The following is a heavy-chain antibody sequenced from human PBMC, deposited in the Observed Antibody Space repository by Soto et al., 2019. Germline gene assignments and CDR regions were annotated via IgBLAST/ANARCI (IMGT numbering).Heavy chain of an antibody. D-gene: IGHD2-2*01. V-gene: IGHV1-69*13. J-gene: IGHJ4*02. Sequence: SGQVSCKACGVTCNSYSINWVRQAPGQGREWMGGIIPGFDTPNYAQKFQGRVTITADESTSTVYMELSRLRSEDTAVYYCARAPRPHQYVFDYWGQGTLVTVSS. CDR2: IIPGFDTP. CDR3: ARAPRPHQYVFDY. CDR1: GVTCNSYS.